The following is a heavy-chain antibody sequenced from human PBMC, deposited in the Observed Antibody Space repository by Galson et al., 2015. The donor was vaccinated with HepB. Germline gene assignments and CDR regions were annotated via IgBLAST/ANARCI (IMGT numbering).Heavy chain of an antibody. CDR1: GFTFSSYA. Sequence: SLRLSCAASGFTFSSYAMSWVRQAPGKGLEWVPAISGSGGSTYYADSVKGRFTISRDNSKNTLYLQMNSLRAEDTAVYYCAKDGGTMIVVVITDFDYWGQGTLVTVSS. D-gene: IGHD3-22*01. J-gene: IGHJ4*02. CDR3: AKDGGTMIVVVITDFDY. V-gene: IGHV3-23*01. CDR2: ISGSGGST.